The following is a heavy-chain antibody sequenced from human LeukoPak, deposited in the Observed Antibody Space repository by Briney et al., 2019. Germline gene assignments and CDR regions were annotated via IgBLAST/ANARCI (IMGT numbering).Heavy chain of an antibody. CDR2: INHSGST. J-gene: IGHJ4*02. CDR1: GGSFSGYY. Sequence: PSETLSLTCAVYGGSFSGYYWSWIRQPPGKGLEWIGEINHSGSTNYNPSLKSRVTISVDTSKNQFSLKLSSVTAADTAVYYCARGRLGGVDYWGQGTLVTVSS. D-gene: IGHD7-27*01. CDR3: ARGRLGGVDY. V-gene: IGHV4-34*01.